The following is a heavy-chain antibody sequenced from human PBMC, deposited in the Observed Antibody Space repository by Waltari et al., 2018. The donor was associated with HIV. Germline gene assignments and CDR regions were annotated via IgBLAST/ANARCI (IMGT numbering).Heavy chain of an antibody. CDR2: IYHSGSA. CDR3: ARDPVPDYFGMDV. Sequence: QVQLQESGPGLVKHSETLSLTCTVSGGSISSHYWNWIRQPPGKGLEWIGYIYHSGSANYNPSLKSRVTISVDTSKNQFSLKLNSVTAADTAVYFCARDPVPDYFGMDVWGQGTTVTVSS. J-gene: IGHJ6*02. V-gene: IGHV4-59*11. D-gene: IGHD3-10*01. CDR1: GGSISSHY.